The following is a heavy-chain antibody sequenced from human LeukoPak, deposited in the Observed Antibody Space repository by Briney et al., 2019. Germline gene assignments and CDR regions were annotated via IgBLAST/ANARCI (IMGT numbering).Heavy chain of an antibody. D-gene: IGHD3-22*01. CDR1: GYTFTGYY. Sequence: ASVKVSCKASGYTFTGYYMHWVRQAPGQGLEWMGWINPNSGGTNYAQKFQGRVTMTRDTSISTAYMELSRLRSDDTAVYYCARDRGGRFYDSSGYALWGQGTLVTVSS. V-gene: IGHV1-2*02. J-gene: IGHJ4*02. CDR2: INPNSGGT. CDR3: ARDRGGRFYDSSGYAL.